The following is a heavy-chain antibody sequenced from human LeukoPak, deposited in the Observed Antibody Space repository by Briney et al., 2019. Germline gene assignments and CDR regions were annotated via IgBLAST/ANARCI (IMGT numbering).Heavy chain of an antibody. D-gene: IGHD3-9*01. CDR1: GGTFSSYA. V-gene: IGHV1-69*13. J-gene: IGHJ4*02. CDR3: ARTRVYYDILTGYFDY. CDR2: IIPIFGTA. Sequence: SVKVSCKASGGTFSSYAISWVRQAPGQGLEWMGGIIPIFGTANYAQKFQGRGTITADESTSTAYMELSSLRSEDTAVYYCARTRVYYDILTGYFDYWGQGTLVTVSS.